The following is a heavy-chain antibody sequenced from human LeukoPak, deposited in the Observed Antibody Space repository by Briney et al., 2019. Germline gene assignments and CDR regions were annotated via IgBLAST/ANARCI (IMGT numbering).Heavy chain of an antibody. CDR1: GFTFSSYA. J-gene: IGHJ5*02. Sequence: PGGSLRLSCAAPGFTFSSYAMSWVRQAPGKGLEWVSAISGSGGSTYYADSVKGRFTISRDNSKNTLYLQMNSLRAEDTAVYYCAKDRLHPTALHWFDPWGQGTLVTVSS. CDR3: AKDRLHPTALHWFDP. D-gene: IGHD4-11*01. CDR2: ISGSGGST. V-gene: IGHV3-23*01.